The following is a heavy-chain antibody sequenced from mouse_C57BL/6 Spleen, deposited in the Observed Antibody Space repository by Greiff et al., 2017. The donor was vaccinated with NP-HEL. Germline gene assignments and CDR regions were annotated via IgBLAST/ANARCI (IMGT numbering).Heavy chain of an antibody. Sequence: QVQLQQSGPELVKPGASVKISCKASGYAFSSSWMNWVKQRPGKGLEWIGRIYPGDGDTNYNGKFKGKATLTADKSSSTAYMQLSSLTSEDSAVYFCAREPYYYGFDYWGQGTILTVSS. J-gene: IGHJ2*01. D-gene: IGHD1-1*01. CDR3: AREPYYYGFDY. CDR1: GYAFSSSW. V-gene: IGHV1-82*01. CDR2: IYPGDGDT.